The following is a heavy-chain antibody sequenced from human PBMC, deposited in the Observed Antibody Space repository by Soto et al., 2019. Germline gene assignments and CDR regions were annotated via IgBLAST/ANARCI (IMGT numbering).Heavy chain of an antibody. CDR3: ARVDCSSTSCYYYYYYMDV. V-gene: IGHV1-18*01. CDR1: GYTFTSYG. D-gene: IGHD2-2*01. CDR2: ISAYNGNT. Sequence: QVPLVQSGAEVKKPGASVKVSCKASGYTFTSYGISWVRQAPGQGLEWMGWISAYNGNTNYAQKLQGRVTMTTDTSTSTAYMELRSLRSDDTAVYYCARVDCSSTSCYYYYYYMDVWGKGTTVTVSS. J-gene: IGHJ6*03.